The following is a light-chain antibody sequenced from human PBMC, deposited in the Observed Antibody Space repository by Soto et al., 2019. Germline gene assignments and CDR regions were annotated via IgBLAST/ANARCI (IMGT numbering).Light chain of an antibody. CDR2: SNN. CDR1: SSNIGSNY. J-gene: IGLJ2*01. Sequence: QSVLTQPPSASGNPGQRFTISCSGSSSNIGSNYGYWYQQLPGTAPKLLIYSNNQRPSGVPDRFSGSKSVASASLAISGLRSEDEADYYCATWADSLSGVVFGGGTKVTVL. V-gene: IGLV1-47*02. CDR3: ATWADSLSGVV.